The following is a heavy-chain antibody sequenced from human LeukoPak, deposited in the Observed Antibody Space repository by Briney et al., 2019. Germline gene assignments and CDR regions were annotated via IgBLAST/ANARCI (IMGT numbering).Heavy chain of an antibody. CDR1: GGPISSYY. D-gene: IGHD3-3*01. V-gene: IGHV4-4*07. Sequence: SETLSLTCTVSGGPISSYYWSWIRQPAGKGLEWIGRIYTSGSTNYNPSLKSRVTMSVDTSKNQFSLKLSSVTAADTAVYYCARDDTVSGYSLLSYRGQGTLVTVSS. CDR3: ARDDTVSGYSLLSY. CDR2: IYTSGST. J-gene: IGHJ4*02.